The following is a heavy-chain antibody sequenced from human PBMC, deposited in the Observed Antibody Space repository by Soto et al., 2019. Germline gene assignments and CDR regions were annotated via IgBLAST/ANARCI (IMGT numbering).Heavy chain of an antibody. CDR2: RSHSGTA. CDR1: GGSISSGGFY. V-gene: IGHV4-31*01. Sequence: QVRLQESGPGLVKTSQTLSLICTVSGGSISSGGFYWTWIRQHPGKGLEWIGFRSHSGTAYYNPSLRNEVTLSVDTSENQFSLKLNSVTAEDTARYHCGRINWAWAFDTWGRGTMVFVSS. CDR3: GRINWAWAFDT. D-gene: IGHD7-27*01. J-gene: IGHJ3*02.